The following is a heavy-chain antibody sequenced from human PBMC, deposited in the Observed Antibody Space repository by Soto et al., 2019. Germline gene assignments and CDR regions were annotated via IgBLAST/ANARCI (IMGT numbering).Heavy chain of an antibody. CDR3: ATTRRYSSGWQR. D-gene: IGHD6-19*01. J-gene: IGHJ4*02. Sequence: GASVKVSCKVSGYTLTELSMHWVRQAPGKGLEWMGGFDPEDGETIYARKFQGRVTMTEDTSTDTAYMELSSLRSEDTAVYYCATTRRYSSGWQRWGQGTLVTVSS. CDR2: FDPEDGET. CDR1: GYTLTELS. V-gene: IGHV1-24*01.